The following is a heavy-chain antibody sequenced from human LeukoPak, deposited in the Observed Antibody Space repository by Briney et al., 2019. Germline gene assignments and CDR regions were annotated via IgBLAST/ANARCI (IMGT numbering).Heavy chain of an antibody. CDR1: GFTFSNYA. CDR3: AKAQVVVAATSHFDY. Sequence: GGSLRLSCAASGFTFSNYAMSWVRQAPGKGLEWESAISGSGGSTYYADSVKGWFTISRDNSKNTLYLQMNSLRAEDTAVYYCAKAQVVVAATSHFDYWGQGTLVTVSS. D-gene: IGHD2-15*01. CDR2: ISGSGGST. V-gene: IGHV3-23*01. J-gene: IGHJ4*02.